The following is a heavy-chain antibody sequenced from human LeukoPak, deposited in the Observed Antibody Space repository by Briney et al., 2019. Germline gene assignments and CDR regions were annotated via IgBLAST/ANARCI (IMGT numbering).Heavy chain of an antibody. CDR2: IWYDGSNK. CDR1: GFTFSSYG. Sequence: GGSLRLSCAASGFTFSSYGMHWLRQAPGKGLEWVAVIWYDGSNKYYADSVKGRFTISRDNSKNTLYLQMNSLRAEDTAVYYCAKDTSYYGSGSYGMGGYYFDYWGQGTLVTVSS. CDR3: AKDTSYYGSGSYGMGGYYFDY. J-gene: IGHJ4*02. V-gene: IGHV3-33*06. D-gene: IGHD3-10*01.